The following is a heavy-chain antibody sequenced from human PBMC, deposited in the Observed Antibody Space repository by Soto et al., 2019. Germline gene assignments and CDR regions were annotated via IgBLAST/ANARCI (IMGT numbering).Heavy chain of an antibody. CDR3: ARHTAAAGTSYHYYGGMDV. Sequence: GESLKISCKGSGYSFTSYWISWVRQMPGKGLEWMGRIDPSDSYTNYSPSFQGHVTISADKSISTAYLQWSSLKASDTAMYYCARHTAAAGTSYHYYGGMDVWGQGTTVTVPQ. D-gene: IGHD6-13*01. CDR2: IDPSDSYT. V-gene: IGHV5-10-1*01. CDR1: GYSFTSYW. J-gene: IGHJ6*01.